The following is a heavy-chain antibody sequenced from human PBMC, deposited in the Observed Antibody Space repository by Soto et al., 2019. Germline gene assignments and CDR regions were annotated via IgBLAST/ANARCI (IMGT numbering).Heavy chain of an antibody. CDR1: GGSFSGYH. CDR2: IIHSGST. Sequence: SETLSLTCAVYGGSFSGYHWSWIRQPPGKGLEWIGEIIHSGSTNYNPSLKSRVTISIDTSKNQFSLKLSSVTAADTAVYYCARGAIATAGLIDHWGPGTLVTVSS. V-gene: IGHV4-34*01. CDR3: ARGAIATAGLIDH. D-gene: IGHD6-13*01. J-gene: IGHJ4*02.